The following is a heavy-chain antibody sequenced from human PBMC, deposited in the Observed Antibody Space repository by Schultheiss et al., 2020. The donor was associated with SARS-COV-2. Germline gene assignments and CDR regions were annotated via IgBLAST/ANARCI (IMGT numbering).Heavy chain of an antibody. J-gene: IGHJ1*01. D-gene: IGHD3-3*02. CDR1: GGSISNRIYY. CDR3: ARGSVPYSDAAPNSISYGKGFQH. Sequence: SETLSLTCSVYGGSISNRIYYWGWIRQSPGKGLEWLSNIYYTGITYYNPSLESRLTTSVDTSRNQFSLRLSSVTATDTAVYYCARGSVPYSDAAPNSISYGKGFQHWGQGTLVTVSS. CDR2: IYYTGIT. V-gene: IGHV4-39*01.